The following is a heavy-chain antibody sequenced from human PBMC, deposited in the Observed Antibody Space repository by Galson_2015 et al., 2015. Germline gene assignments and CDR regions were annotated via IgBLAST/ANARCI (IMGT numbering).Heavy chain of an antibody. CDR1: GFNFDDYA. CDR3: AKDIGEGAAVTGVDY. D-gene: IGHD6-19*01. V-gene: IGHV3-9*01. J-gene: IGHJ4*02. CDR2: ISWNGGSI. Sequence: SLRLSCAASGFNFDDYAMHWARQAPGKGLEWVSRISWNGGSIGYADSVKGRFAISRDNAKNSLYLQMNSLRAEDTALYYCAKDIGEGAAVTGVDYWGQGTLVTVSS.